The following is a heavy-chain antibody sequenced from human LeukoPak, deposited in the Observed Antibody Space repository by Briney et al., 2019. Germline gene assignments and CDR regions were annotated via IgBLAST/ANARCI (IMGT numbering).Heavy chain of an antibody. D-gene: IGHD3-10*01. CDR2: IYSGGST. CDR3: ARGPSGSYYFDY. V-gene: IGHV3-66*01. CDR1: GLTVSSNY. Sequence: GGSLRLSCAASGLTVSSNYMSWVRQAPGKGLEWVSVIYSGGSTYYTDSVKGRFTISGDNSKNTLYLQMNSLRAEDTAVYYCARGPSGSYYFDYWGQGTLVTVSS. J-gene: IGHJ4*02.